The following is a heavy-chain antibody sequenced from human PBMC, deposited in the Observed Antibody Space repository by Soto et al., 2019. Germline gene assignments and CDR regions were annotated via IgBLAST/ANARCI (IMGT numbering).Heavy chain of an antibody. Sequence: SVKVSCKASGATFTSSTVNWVRQARGQPPEWIGWILVGSGQTNSAQKFQGRVAITRDMSTYTAYLELNSLRSDDSAVYYCAAISSGYYRVFDYWGQGTPVTVSS. CDR3: AAISSGYYRVFDY. D-gene: IGHD3-22*01. CDR1: GATFTSST. V-gene: IGHV1-58*01. CDR2: ILVGSGQT. J-gene: IGHJ4*02.